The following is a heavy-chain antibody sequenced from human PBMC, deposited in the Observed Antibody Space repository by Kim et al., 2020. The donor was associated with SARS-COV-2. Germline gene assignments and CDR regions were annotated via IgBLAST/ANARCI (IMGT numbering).Heavy chain of an antibody. CDR2: IYYSGST. J-gene: IGHJ4*02. D-gene: IGHD6-13*01. CDR3: SRVGGIAAAGY. CDR1: GGSISSTSYY. V-gene: IGHV4-39*01. Sequence: SETLSLTCTVSGGSISSTSYYWGWIRQPPGKGLDFIGSIYYSGSTYYNPSLKSRVTISIDTSKNQFSLKLSSVTAADTAVYYCSRVGGIAAAGYWGQGT.